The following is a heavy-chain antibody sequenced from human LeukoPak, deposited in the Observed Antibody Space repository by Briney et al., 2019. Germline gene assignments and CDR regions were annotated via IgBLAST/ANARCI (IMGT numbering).Heavy chain of an antibody. CDR1: GGSFSGYY. Sequence: SETLSLTCAVYGGSFSGYYWSWIRQPPGKGLDWIGEINHSGSTNYNPSLKSRVTISVDTSKNQFSLKLSSVTAADTAVYYCARVRQRSRSGCNGYWGQGTLVTVSS. J-gene: IGHJ4*02. D-gene: IGHD4-23*01. CDR3: ARVRQRSRSGCNGY. CDR2: INHSGST. V-gene: IGHV4-34*01.